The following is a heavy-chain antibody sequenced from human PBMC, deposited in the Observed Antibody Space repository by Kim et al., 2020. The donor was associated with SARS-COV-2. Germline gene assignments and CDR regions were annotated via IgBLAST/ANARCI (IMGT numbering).Heavy chain of an antibody. D-gene: IGHD6-13*01. Sequence: ADSVKGRFTISRDNSKNTLYLQMNSLRAEDTAVYYCAKGRIAAAGEFDYWGQGTLVTVSS. CDR3: AKGRIAAAGEFDY. J-gene: IGHJ4*02. V-gene: IGHV3-23*01.